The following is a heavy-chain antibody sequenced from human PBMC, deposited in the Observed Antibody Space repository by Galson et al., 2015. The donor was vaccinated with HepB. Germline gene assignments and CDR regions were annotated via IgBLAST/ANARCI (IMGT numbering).Heavy chain of an antibody. D-gene: IGHD6-13*01. CDR3: ARVKAAAVPDYYFDY. CDR2: INAGNGNT. CDR1: GYTFTSYA. J-gene: IGHJ4*02. V-gene: IGHV1-3*01. Sequence: SCKASGYTFTSYAMHWVRQAPGQRLEWMGWINAGNGNTKYSQKFQGRVTITRDTSASTAYMELSSLRSEDTAVYYCARVKAAAVPDYYFDYWGQGTLVTVSS.